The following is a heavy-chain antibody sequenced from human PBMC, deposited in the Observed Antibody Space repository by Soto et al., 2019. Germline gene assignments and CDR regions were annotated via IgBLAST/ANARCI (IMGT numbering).Heavy chain of an antibody. Sequence: QVQLQESGPGVVQPSQTLSLTCSVSGDSIKTGGYYWSWVRQRPGKGLEWIGYIYHSGTTYYNPSLKSRRTMSIDTSANQCSLKMTSVTAADTAVYYCVRDNRGYTYGSFDSWGQGTLVTVST. D-gene: IGHD5-12*01. V-gene: IGHV4-31*03. CDR2: IYHSGTT. J-gene: IGHJ4*02. CDR3: VRDNRGYTYGSFDS. CDR1: GDSIKTGGYY.